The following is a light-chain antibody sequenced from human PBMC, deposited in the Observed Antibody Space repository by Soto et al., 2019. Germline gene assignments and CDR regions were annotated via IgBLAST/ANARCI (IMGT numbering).Light chain of an antibody. CDR1: QTVSRNY. V-gene: IGKV3-20*01. Sequence: IVLTQSPGTLSLSPGERATVSCRASQTVSRNYLAWYQKKPGQAPRLLIYGASTRAAGIPDRFSGSGSGTDFTLTITRLEPEDFAVYYCQQYGGPVPWAFGQGTKVDI. CDR2: GAS. CDR3: QQYGGPVPWA. J-gene: IGKJ1*01.